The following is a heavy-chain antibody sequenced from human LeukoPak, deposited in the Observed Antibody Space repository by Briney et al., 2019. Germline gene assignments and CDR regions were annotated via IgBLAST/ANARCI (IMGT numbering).Heavy chain of an antibody. D-gene: IGHD1-20*01. CDR1: GGSMSPYY. CDR2: IHYSGST. V-gene: IGHV4-59*12. CDR3: ARGLAGFVANDY. Sequence: SETLSLTCTVSGGSMSPYYRSWIRQPPGKGLELIGHIHYSGSTYYNASLGSRTFISVDTSKNQFSLRLTSVTAADTAVYYCARGLAGFVANDYWGQGTLLTVSS. J-gene: IGHJ4*02.